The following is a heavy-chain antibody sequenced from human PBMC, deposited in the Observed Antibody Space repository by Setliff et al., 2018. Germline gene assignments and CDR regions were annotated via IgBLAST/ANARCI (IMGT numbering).Heavy chain of an antibody. J-gene: IGHJ1*01. CDR3: ARASLGKFGSAVEYFHH. Sequence: GGSLRLSCAASGFTFSSYWMSWVRQAPGKGLEWVSYISSSGSTIYYADSVKGRFTISRDNAKNSLFLQMNSLRADDTAVYYCARASLGKFGSAVEYFHHWGQGTLVTVSS. CDR1: GFTFSSYW. V-gene: IGHV3-48*04. D-gene: IGHD2-15*01. CDR2: ISSSGSTI.